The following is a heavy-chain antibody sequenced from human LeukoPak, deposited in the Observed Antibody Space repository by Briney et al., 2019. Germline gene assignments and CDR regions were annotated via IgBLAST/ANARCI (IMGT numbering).Heavy chain of an antibody. D-gene: IGHD4-23*01. Sequence: PSETLSLTCAVYGGSFSGYYWSWIRQPPGKGLEWIGEINHSGSTNYNPSLKSRVTISVDKSKNQFSLKLSSVTAADTAVYYCARVLVTTVVTWGYFDYWGQGTLVTVSS. V-gene: IGHV4-34*01. CDR1: GGSFSGYY. CDR3: ARVLVTTVVTWGYFDY. J-gene: IGHJ4*02. CDR2: INHSGST.